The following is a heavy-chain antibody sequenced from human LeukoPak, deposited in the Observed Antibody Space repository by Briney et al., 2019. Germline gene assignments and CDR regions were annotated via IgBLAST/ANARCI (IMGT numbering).Heavy chain of an antibody. Sequence: ASVKVSCKASGYTFTSYYMHWVRQAPGQGLEWMGIINPSGGSTSYAQKFQGRVTMTRDTSTSTVYMELRSLRSDDTAVYYCARDLPLHDFWSGYSMGYLGGYYFDYWGQGTLVTVSS. V-gene: IGHV1-46*01. J-gene: IGHJ4*02. CDR1: GYTFTSYY. CDR3: ARDLPLHDFWSGYSMGYLGGYYFDY. D-gene: IGHD3-3*01. CDR2: INPSGGST.